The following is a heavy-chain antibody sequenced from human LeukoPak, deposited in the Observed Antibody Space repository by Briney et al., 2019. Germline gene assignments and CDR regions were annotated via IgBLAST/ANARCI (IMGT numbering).Heavy chain of an antibody. V-gene: IGHV1-2*02. CDR2: INPNSGGT. CDR1: GYTFTGYY. CDR3: ARSGIGYSSSWYPGYYMDV. Sequence: ASVKVSCKASGYTFTGYYMHWVRQAPGQGLEWMGWINPNSGGTNYAQKFQGRVTMTRDTSISTAYMELSRLRSDDTAVYYCARSGIGYSSSWYPGYYMDVWGKGTTVTVSS. J-gene: IGHJ6*03. D-gene: IGHD6-13*01.